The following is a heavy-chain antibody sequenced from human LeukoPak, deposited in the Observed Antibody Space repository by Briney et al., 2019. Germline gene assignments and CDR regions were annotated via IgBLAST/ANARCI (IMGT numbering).Heavy chain of an antibody. CDR3: ARIEKTIVGMYPGMFPLHAFDV. J-gene: IGHJ3*01. CDR1: GFTFSSYA. D-gene: IGHD1-26*01. Sequence: GGSLRLSCAASGFTFSSYAMSWVRQAPGKGLEWVSAISGSGGSTYYADSVKGRFTISRDNSKNTLYLQMNSLRAEDTAVYYCARIEKTIVGMYPGMFPLHAFDVWGQGKMVIVSS. CDR2: ISGSGGST. V-gene: IGHV3-23*01.